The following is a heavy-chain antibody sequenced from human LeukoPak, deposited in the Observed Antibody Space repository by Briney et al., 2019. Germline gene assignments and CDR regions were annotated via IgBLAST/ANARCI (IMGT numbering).Heavy chain of an antibody. V-gene: IGHV1-8*02. Sequence: ASVKVSCKASGYTFTNYDINWVRQATGQGLGWMGWMNPNSGNTGYAQKFQGRVTMTRNTSISTAYMELSSLRSEDTAMYYCMRDTYASSWLWGFDPWGQGTLVTVSS. CDR3: MRDTYASSWLWGFDP. J-gene: IGHJ5*02. CDR2: MNPNSGNT. CDR1: GYTFTNYD. D-gene: IGHD6-13*01.